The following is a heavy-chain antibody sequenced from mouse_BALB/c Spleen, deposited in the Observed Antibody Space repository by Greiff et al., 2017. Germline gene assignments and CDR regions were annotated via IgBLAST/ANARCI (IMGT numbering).Heavy chain of an antibody. J-gene: IGHJ2*01. CDR3: ARWDGNYGGFDY. CDR1: GFNIKDTY. CDR2: IDPANGNT. Sequence: EVQLQQSGAELVKPGASVKLSCTASGFNIKDTYMHWVKQRPEQGLEWIGRIDPANGNTKYDPKFQGKATITADTSSNTAYLQLSSLTSEDTAVYYCARWDGNYGGFDYWGQGTTLTVSS. D-gene: IGHD2-1*01. V-gene: IGHV14-3*02.